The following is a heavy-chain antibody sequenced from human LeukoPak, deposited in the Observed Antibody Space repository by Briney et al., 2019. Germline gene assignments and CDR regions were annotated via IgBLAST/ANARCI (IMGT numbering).Heavy chain of an antibody. V-gene: IGHV3-48*03. J-gene: IGHJ4*02. CDR3: ARRTTKKNYSDFILDY. CDR2: ITSSDSTT. D-gene: IGHD4-11*01. CDR1: GFTFSSYE. Sequence: PGGSLRLSCVASGFTFSSYEMNWVRQAPGKGLEWLSYITSSDSTTHYADSVKGRFTISRDNSKNTLYLQMNSLRAEDTAVYYCARRTTKKNYSDFILDYWGQGTLVTVSS.